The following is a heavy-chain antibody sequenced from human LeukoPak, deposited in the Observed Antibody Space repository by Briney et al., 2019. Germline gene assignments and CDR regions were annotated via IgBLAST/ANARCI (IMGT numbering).Heavy chain of an antibody. J-gene: IGHJ4*02. CDR3: ARYVVYGSGKYYFDY. Sequence: SETLSLICTVSGGSISSSNYFWSWIRQPPGQELEWIASINYGGTTYYNPSLESRVTISVDTSKNQFSQRLSSVTAADTAVYLCARYVVYGSGKYYFDYWGQGSLVSVSS. CDR1: GGSISSSNYF. V-gene: IGHV4-39*01. CDR2: INYGGTT. D-gene: IGHD3-10*01.